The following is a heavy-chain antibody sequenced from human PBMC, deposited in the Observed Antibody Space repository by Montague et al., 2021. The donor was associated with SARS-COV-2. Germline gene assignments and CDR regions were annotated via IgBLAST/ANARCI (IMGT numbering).Heavy chain of an antibody. D-gene: IGHD3-10*01. J-gene: IGHJ3*02. CDR2: ISSSGSAK. V-gene: IGHV3-48*03. Sequence: SLRLSCAASGFTFSSYEMNWVRQAPGKGLEWVSYISSSGSAKYYADSXKGRFTISRDNAKNSLYLQMNSLRAEDTAVYYCARGGSVIMVRGLIADAFDIWGQGTMVTVSS. CDR3: ARGGSVIMVRGLIADAFDI. CDR1: GFTFSSYE.